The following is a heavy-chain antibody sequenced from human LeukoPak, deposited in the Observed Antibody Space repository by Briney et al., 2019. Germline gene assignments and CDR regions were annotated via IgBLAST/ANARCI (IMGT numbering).Heavy chain of an antibody. CDR1: GFTFSSYA. J-gene: IGHJ6*02. CDR3: ARESSGYYPTYYYYGMDV. CDR2: ISYDGSNK. V-gene: IGHV3-30-3*01. D-gene: IGHD3-22*01. Sequence: GGSLRLSCAASGFTFSSYAMHWVRQAPGKGLEWVAVISYDGSNKYYADSVKGRFTISRDNSKNTLYLQMNSLRAEDTAVYYCARESSGYYPTYYYYGMDVWGQGTTVTVSS.